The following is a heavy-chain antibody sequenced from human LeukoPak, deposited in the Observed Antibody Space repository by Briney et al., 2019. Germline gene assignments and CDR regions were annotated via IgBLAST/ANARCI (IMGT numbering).Heavy chain of an antibody. CDR2: FNPEDGKT. J-gene: IGHJ5*02. CDR1: EYTLTELS. CDR3: ARAPRQLVPFDYGDNWFDP. D-gene: IGHD6-6*01. V-gene: IGHV1-24*01. Sequence: ASVKVSCKVSEYTLTELSMHWVRQAPGEGLEWMGGFNPEDGKTIYAQKFQGRVTMTEDTSTDTAYMELSSLRSDDTAVYYCARAPRQLVPFDYGDNWFDPWGQGTLVTVSS.